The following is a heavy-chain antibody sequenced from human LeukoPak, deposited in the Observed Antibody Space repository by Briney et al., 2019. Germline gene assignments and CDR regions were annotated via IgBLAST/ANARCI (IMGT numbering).Heavy chain of an antibody. CDR1: GFTFSSYA. D-gene: IGHD3-10*01. CDR2: ISGSGGST. CDR3: ARDLGRTTMVRGPDSFDV. J-gene: IGHJ3*01. Sequence: GGSLRLSCAASGFTFSSYAMSWVRQAPGKGLEWVSAISGSGGSTYYADSVKGRFTISRDNSKNSLYLQMNSLRAEDTAVYYCARDLGRTTMVRGPDSFDVWGQGTVVTVSS. V-gene: IGHV3-23*01.